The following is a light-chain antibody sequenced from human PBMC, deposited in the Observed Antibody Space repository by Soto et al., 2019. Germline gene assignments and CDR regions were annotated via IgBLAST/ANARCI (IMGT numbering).Light chain of an antibody. CDR1: SSNIGAGYD. CDR2: GNS. J-gene: IGLJ2*01. V-gene: IGLV1-40*01. Sequence: ALTQPPSVSGAPGQRVTISCTGSSSNIGAGYDVHWYQQLPGTAPKLLIYGNSNRPSGVPDRFSGSKSGTSASLAITGLQAEDEADYYCQSYDSSLSGCVVFGGGTQLTVL. CDR3: QSYDSSLSGCVV.